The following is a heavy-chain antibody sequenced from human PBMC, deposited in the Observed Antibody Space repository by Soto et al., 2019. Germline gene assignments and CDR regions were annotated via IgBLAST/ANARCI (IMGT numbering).Heavy chain of an antibody. CDR2: IIPIFGTA. V-gene: IGHV1-69*06. J-gene: IGHJ4*02. CDR1: GGTFSSYA. Sequence: QVQLVQSGAEVQKPGSSVKVSCKASGGTFSSYAISWVRQAPGQGLEWMGGIIPIFGTANYAQKFQGRVTITADKSTSTAYMELSSLRSDDTAVYYCARGDSGSYNGGFDYWGQGTLVTVSS. CDR3: ARGDSGSYNGGFDY. D-gene: IGHD1-26*01.